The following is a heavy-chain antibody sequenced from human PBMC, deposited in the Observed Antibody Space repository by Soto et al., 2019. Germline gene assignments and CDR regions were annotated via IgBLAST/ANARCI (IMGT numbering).Heavy chain of an antibody. CDR2: INAGNGNT. CDR1: GYTFTSYA. D-gene: IGHD3-22*01. J-gene: IGHJ3*02. CDR3: ARAPSRITMTVGI. Sequence: GASVKVSCKASGYTFTSYAMHWVRQAPGQRLESMGWINAGNGNTKYSQKFQGRVTITRDTSASTAYMELSSLRSEDTAVYYCARAPSRITMTVGIWGQGTMVTVSS. V-gene: IGHV1-3*01.